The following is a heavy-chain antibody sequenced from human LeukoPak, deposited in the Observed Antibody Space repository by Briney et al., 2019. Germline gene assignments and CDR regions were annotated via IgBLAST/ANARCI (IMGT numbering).Heavy chain of an antibody. Sequence: SETLSLTCTVSGYSISSGYYWGWIRQPPGKGLEWIGSIYHSGSTYYNPSLKSRVTISIDTSKKQFSLKMNFVTAADTAVYYCARGISWSDRYFDYWGQGALVTVSS. J-gene: IGHJ4*02. V-gene: IGHV4-38-2*02. CDR1: GYSISSGYY. CDR3: ARGISWSDRYFDY. CDR2: IYHSGST. D-gene: IGHD1-1*01.